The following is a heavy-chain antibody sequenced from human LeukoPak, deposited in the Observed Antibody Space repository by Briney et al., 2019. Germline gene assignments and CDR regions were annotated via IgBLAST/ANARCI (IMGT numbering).Heavy chain of an antibody. CDR1: GFTFSIYS. J-gene: IGHJ4*02. D-gene: IGHD1-1*01. CDR2: ISSSSTYI. Sequence: GGSLTLSCAASGFTFSIYSKNWVRQAPGKGLEWVSSISSSSTYIYYADSVKRLFTISRDNPKNSLYLQMHPLRAEDTAGYHCASALEDDDFSFAYWGPGTLVTVSS. V-gene: IGHV3-21*01. CDR3: ASALEDDDFSFAY.